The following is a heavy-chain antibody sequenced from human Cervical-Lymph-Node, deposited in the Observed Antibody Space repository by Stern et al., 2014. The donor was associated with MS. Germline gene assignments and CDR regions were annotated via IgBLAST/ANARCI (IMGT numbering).Heavy chain of an antibody. Sequence: VQLVESGGGLVQPGRSLRLSCAASGFTFDDYAMHWVRQAPGKGLEGVSGISWNSGNIGYADSVKGRFTISRDNAKNSLYLQMNSLRAEDTALYYCAKDINLRGTYYFDYWGQGTLVTVSS. CDR2: ISWNSGNI. V-gene: IGHV3-9*01. CDR1: GFTFDDYA. J-gene: IGHJ4*02. D-gene: IGHD2-15*01. CDR3: AKDINLRGTYYFDY.